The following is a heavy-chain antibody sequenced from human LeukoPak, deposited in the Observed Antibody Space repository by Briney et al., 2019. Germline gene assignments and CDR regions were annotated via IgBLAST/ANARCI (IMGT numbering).Heavy chain of an antibody. CDR3: AKATYYYDSSGYPISKYYFDY. V-gene: IGHV3-30*18. J-gene: IGHJ4*02. CDR2: ISYDGSNK. D-gene: IGHD3-22*01. CDR1: GFTFSSYG. Sequence: GGSLRLSCAASGFTFSSYGMHWVRQAPGKGLEWVAVISYDGSNKYYADSVKGRFTISRDNSKNTLYLRMNSLRAEDTAVYYCAKATYYYDSSGYPISKYYFDYWGQGTLVTVSS.